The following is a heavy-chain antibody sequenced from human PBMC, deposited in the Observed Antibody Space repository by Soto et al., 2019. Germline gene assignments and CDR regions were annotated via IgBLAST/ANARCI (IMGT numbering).Heavy chain of an antibody. V-gene: IGHV4-30-2*01. D-gene: IGHD5-18*01. CDR2: IYHSGST. CDR3: ARGYGRNFDY. CDR1: GGSISSGGYS. Sequence: SETLSLTCAVSGGSISSGGYSWSWIRQPPGKGLEWIGYIYHSGSTYYNPSLKSRVTISVHRSKNQFSLKLSSVTAADTAVYYCARGYGRNFDYWGQGTLVTVS. J-gene: IGHJ4*02.